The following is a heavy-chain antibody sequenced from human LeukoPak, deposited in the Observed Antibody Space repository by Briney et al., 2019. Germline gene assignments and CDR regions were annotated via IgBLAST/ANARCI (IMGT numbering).Heavy chain of an antibody. CDR2: IYSGGNT. CDR1: GFTVSSNY. CDR3: ARYYYHSSGYYYNYYYGMDV. V-gene: IGHV3-53*01. Sequence: PGGSLRLSCAASGFTVSSNYMSWVRQAPGKGLEWVSVIYSGGNTYYADSVKGRFTISRDNSKNTLYLQMNSLRAADTAVYYCARYYYHSSGYYYNYYYGMDVWGQGTTVTVSS. D-gene: IGHD3-22*01. J-gene: IGHJ6*02.